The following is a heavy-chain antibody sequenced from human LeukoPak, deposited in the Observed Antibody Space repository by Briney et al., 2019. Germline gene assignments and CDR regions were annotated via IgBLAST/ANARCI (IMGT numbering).Heavy chain of an antibody. Sequence: GGSLRLSCAVSGFTFISYWMHCVRQAPGKGLVWVSRIDSDGSRINYADSVKGRFTISRDNGKNTLFLQMNSLRGEVAAVYYCVRGTDYGGPHYWGQGTLVTVSS. J-gene: IGHJ4*02. V-gene: IGHV3-74*01. CDR1: GFTFISYW. CDR3: VRGTDYGGPHY. CDR2: IDSDGSRI. D-gene: IGHD4-23*01.